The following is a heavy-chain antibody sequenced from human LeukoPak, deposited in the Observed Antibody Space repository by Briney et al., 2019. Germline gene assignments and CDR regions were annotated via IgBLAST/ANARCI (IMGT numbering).Heavy chain of an antibody. D-gene: IGHD6-19*01. V-gene: IGHV4-59*08. CDR3: ARHARSGSNWFDF. Sequence: SETLSLTCTVSGGSISTYYWSWIRQPPGKGREWIGYIYYTGSTTYNPSLRSRVAMSLDASKNQFSLTLSSVTAADTAVYYCARHARSGSNWFDFWGQGTLVTVSS. CDR1: GGSISTYY. CDR2: IYYTGST. J-gene: IGHJ5*01.